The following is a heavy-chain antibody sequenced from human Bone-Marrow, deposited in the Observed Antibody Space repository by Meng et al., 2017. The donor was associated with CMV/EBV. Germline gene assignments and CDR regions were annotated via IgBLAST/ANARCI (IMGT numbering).Heavy chain of an antibody. Sequence: GSLSLTCAVYGGSFSGYYWSWIRQPPGKGLEWIGEINHSGSTNYNPSLKSRVTISVDTSKNQFSLKLSSMTAADTAVYYCARGPGAVDYWGQGTLVTVSS. CDR2: INHSGST. D-gene: IGHD1-26*01. J-gene: IGHJ4*02. CDR1: GGSFSGYY. V-gene: IGHV4-34*01. CDR3: ARGPGAVDY.